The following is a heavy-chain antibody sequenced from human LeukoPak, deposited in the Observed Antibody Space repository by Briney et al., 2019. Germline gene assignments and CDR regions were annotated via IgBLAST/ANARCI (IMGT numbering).Heavy chain of an antibody. V-gene: IGHV3-11*01. Sequence: EGSLRLSCATSQFIFSDYYMNWHRQAPGKGPEWLAYLSGSGTNIYYADSVKGRFTISRDNTKNLLFLQMTSLTAEDTAVYYCARGVSSDFWGQGTLVTVSS. CDR3: ARGVSSDF. J-gene: IGHJ4*02. CDR2: LSGSGTNI. D-gene: IGHD2-8*01. CDR1: QFIFSDYY.